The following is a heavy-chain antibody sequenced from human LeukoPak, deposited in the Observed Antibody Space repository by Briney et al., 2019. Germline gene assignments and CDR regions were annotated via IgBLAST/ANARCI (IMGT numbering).Heavy chain of an antibody. CDR2: MNPNSGNT. D-gene: IGHD6-19*01. CDR1: GYTFTSYD. V-gene: IGHV1-8*01. J-gene: IGHJ5*02. Sequence: ASVKVSCKASGYTFTSYDINWVRQATGQGLEWMGWMNPNSGNTGYAQKFQGRVTMTRNTSISTAYMGLSSLRSEDTAVYYCARGGGAVALNNWFDPWGQGTLVTVSS. CDR3: ARGGGAVALNNWFDP.